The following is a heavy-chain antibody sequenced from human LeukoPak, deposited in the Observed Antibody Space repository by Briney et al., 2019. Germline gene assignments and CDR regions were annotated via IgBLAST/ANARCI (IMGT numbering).Heavy chain of an antibody. CDR2: IYSGGST. J-gene: IGHJ4*02. CDR3: ASLGNKMATIFDY. D-gene: IGHD5-24*01. CDR1: GFTVSSKY. Sequence: PGGSLRLSCAASGFTVSSKYMSWVRQAPGKGLEWVSVIYSGGSTYYADSVKGRFTISRDNSKNTLYLQMNSLRAEDTAVYYCASLGNKMATIFDYWGQGTLVTVSS. V-gene: IGHV3-66*01.